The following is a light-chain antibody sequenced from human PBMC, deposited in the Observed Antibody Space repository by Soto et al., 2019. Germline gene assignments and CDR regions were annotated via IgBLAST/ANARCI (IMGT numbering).Light chain of an antibody. J-gene: IGKJ2*01. CDR1: QSVSGW. Sequence: DIQMTQSPSTLSASIGDRVTITCRASQSVSGWLAWYQQKPGEAPKLLIYDASSLEARAPSRFSGGGSGTPFTLPISSMQADDFATYYCQHYSSYSVYTFGQGTRLEI. CDR3: QHYSSYSVYT. CDR2: DAS. V-gene: IGKV1-5*01.